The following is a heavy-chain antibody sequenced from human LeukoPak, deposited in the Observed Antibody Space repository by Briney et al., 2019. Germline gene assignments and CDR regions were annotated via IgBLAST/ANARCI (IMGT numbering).Heavy chain of an antibody. V-gene: IGHV3-15*01. CDR2: IKTKTDGGTT. CDR1: GFTFSNVW. CDR3: VTRVKTTGDY. D-gene: IGHD1-1*01. J-gene: IGHJ4*02. Sequence: GGSLRLSCEASGFTFSNVWMNWVRQAPGKGLEWIGRIKTKTDGGTTEYAAPVKGRFTISRDDSKNTVYLQMNSLKTEDTALYYCVTRVKTTGDYWGQGTLVTVSS.